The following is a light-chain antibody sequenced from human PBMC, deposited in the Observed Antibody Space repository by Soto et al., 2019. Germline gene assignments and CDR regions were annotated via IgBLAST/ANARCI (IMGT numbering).Light chain of an antibody. CDR1: QGISNY. Sequence: DIQMTQSPSYLSASVGDRVTITCRASQGISNYLAWYQQKPGKVPKLLIYAASTLQSGVTSRFSGSGSGTDFTLTISSLQPEDVATYYCQKYNSAPPTFGQGTKVEIK. J-gene: IGKJ1*01. V-gene: IGKV1-27*01. CDR3: QKYNSAPPT. CDR2: AAS.